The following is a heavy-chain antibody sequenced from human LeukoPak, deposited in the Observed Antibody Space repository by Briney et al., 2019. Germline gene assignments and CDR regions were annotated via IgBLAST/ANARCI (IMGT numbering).Heavy chain of an antibody. D-gene: IGHD3-22*01. CDR3: AREFTEGDYYDSSGYVVDY. CDR2: IYTSGST. CDR1: GGSISSYY. V-gene: IGHV4-4*07. Sequence: SETLSLTCTVSGGSISSYYWGWIRQPAGKGLEWIGRIYTSGSTNYNPSLKSRVTMSVDTSKNQFSLKLSSVTAADTAVYYCAREFTEGDYYDSSGYVVDYWGQGTLVTVSS. J-gene: IGHJ4*02.